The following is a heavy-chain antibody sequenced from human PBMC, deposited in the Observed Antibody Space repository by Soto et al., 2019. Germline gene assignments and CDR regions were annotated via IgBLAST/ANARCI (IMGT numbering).Heavy chain of an antibody. CDR1: GGSISGYY. D-gene: IGHD4-17*01. V-gene: IGHV4-59*08. CDR2: VYNGNT. CDR3: GRISSHGEYGY. J-gene: IGHJ4*02. Sequence: PSETLSLTCTISGGSISGYYWTCIRQSPGKGLEYIGYVYNGNTNYNPSLNSRVTISVDTSKNQFSLKLSSVTAADTAVYYCGRISSHGEYGYRGKGTSVTVSS.